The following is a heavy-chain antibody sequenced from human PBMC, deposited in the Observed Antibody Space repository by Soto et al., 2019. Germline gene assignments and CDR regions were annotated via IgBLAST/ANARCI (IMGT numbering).Heavy chain of an antibody. D-gene: IGHD6-19*01. CDR2: ISYDGSNK. V-gene: IGHV3-30*18. Sequence: PGGSLRLSCAASGFPFSNYSMSWVRQAPGKGLEWVAVISYDGSNKYYADSVKGRFTISRDNSKNTLYLQMNSLRAEDTAVYYCAKESHAWLPERYYFDYWGQGTLVTVSS. CDR3: AKESHAWLPERYYFDY. CDR1: GFPFSNYS. J-gene: IGHJ4*02.